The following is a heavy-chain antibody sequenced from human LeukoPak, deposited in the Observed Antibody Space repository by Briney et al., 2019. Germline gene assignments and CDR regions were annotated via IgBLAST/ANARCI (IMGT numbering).Heavy chain of an antibody. Sequence: PSETLSLTCAVYGGSFSGYYWSWIRQPPGKGLEWIGEINHSGSTNYNPSLKSRVTISVDTSKNQFSLKLSSVTAADTAVCYCARGRGTIFGVVEQPRDYYYGMDVWGQGTTVTVSS. CDR3: ARGRGTIFGVVEQPRDYYYGMDV. J-gene: IGHJ6*02. CDR2: INHSGST. D-gene: IGHD3-3*01. CDR1: GGSFSGYY. V-gene: IGHV4-34*01.